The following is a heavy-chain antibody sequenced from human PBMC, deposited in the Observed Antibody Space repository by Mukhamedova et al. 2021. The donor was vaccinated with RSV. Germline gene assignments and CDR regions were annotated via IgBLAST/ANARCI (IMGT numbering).Heavy chain of an antibody. J-gene: IGHJ6*02. D-gene: IGHD1-26*01. V-gene: IGHV3-15*01. CDR3: TTYSGSYGMDV. Sequence: FTILRDDSKNTLYLQMNSLKTEDTAVYYCTTYSGSYGMDVWGQGTTVTVSS.